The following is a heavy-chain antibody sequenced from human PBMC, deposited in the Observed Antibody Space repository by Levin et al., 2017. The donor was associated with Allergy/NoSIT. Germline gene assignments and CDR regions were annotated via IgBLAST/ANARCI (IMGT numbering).Heavy chain of an antibody. CDR3: ARRGPGYCSSTSCYDHWYFDL. J-gene: IGHJ2*01. CDR1: GFTFSSYD. CDR2: IGTAGDT. D-gene: IGHD2-2*03. Sequence: GGSLRLSCAASGFTFSSYDMHWVRQATGKGLEWVSAIGTAGDTYYPGSVKGRFTISRENAKNSLYLQMNSLRAGDTAVYYCARRGPGYCSSTSCYDHWYFDLWGRGTLVTVSP. V-gene: IGHV3-13*04.